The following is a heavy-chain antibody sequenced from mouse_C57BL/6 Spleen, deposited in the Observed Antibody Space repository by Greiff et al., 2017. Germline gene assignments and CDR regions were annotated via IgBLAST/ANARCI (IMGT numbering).Heavy chain of an antibody. V-gene: IGHV5-17*01. CDR1: GFTFSDYG. D-gene: IGHD2-2*01. J-gene: IGHJ4*01. CDR2: ISSGSSTI. Sequence: DVKLVEPGGGLVKPGGSLKLSCAASGFTFSDYGMHWVRQAPEKGLEWVAYISSGSSTIYYADTVKGRFTISRDKAKNNLFMLMTSLRSEDTAIYYCARGYLYAMDYWGQGTSVTVSS. CDR3: ARGYLYAMDY.